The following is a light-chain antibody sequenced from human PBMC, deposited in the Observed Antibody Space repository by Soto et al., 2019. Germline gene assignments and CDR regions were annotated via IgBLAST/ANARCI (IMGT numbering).Light chain of an antibody. CDR1: QNIVTY. CDR3: QQTFSHPYS. J-gene: IGKJ2*01. CDR2: AAS. Sequence: DIQMTPSPNSLSASVGARVTISCRARQNIVTYLNWYQQKPGKAPNLLVYAASSLQNAVPSRFSGSGSGTDFTLTISTLQPEDFATYYCQQTFSHPYSIGQGTKLEI. V-gene: IGKV1-39*01.